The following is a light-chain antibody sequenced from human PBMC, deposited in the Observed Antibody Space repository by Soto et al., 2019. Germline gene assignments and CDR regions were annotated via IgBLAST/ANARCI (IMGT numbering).Light chain of an antibody. CDR2: EVR. CDR3: SSYSTSAAPYV. J-gene: IGLJ1*01. V-gene: IGLV2-14*01. Sequence: QSVLTQPAYVSGSPGQSITISCTGTSSDVDNGYNSVSWYQQHPGKAPKLIIYEVRNRPSGVSNRFSGSKSGNTASLTISGLQVEDEADYFCSSYSTSAAPYVFGTGTKVTVL. CDR1: SSDVDNGYNS.